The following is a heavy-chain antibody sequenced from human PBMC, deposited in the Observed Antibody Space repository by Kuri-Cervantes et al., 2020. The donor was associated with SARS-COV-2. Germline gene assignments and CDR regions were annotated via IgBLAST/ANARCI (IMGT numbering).Heavy chain of an antibody. CDR1: GFTFDDYA. CDR3: AKLPHYQLLPGDAFDI. D-gene: IGHD2-2*01. J-gene: IGHJ3*02. Sequence: GGSLRLSCAVSGFTFDDYAMHWVRQAPGKGLEWVSAISGSGGSTYYADSVKGRFTISRDNSKNTLYLQMNSLGAEDTAVYYCAKLPHYQLLPGDAFDIWGQGTMVTVSS. CDR2: ISGSGGST. V-gene: IGHV3-23*01.